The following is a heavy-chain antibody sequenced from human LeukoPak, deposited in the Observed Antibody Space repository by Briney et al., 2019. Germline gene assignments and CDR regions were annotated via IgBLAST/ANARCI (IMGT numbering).Heavy chain of an antibody. CDR2: ISYDGSNK. Sequence: GGSLRLSCAASGFTFSSYSMHWVRQAPGKGLEWVALISYDGSNKYYADSVEGRFTISRDNSKNTLYLQMNSLRTEDTAMYYCAKDMGYTYGHAFDYWGQGTLVTVSS. V-gene: IGHV3-30-3*01. J-gene: IGHJ4*02. CDR3: AKDMGYTYGHAFDY. D-gene: IGHD5-18*01. CDR1: GFTFSSYS.